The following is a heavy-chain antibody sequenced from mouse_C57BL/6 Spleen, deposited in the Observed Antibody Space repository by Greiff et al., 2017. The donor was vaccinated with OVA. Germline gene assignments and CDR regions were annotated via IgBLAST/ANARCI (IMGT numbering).Heavy chain of an antibody. J-gene: IGHJ1*03. CDR1: GFTFSDYG. Sequence: EVKLVESGGGLVKPGGSLKLSCAASGFTFSDYGMHWVRQAPEKGLEWVAYISRGSSTTYYADTVKGRFTISRDNAYNTLFLQLTSLTSEDTAMYYCARPGVTTGYFDVWGTGTTVTVSS. V-gene: IGHV5-17*01. CDR3: ARPGVTTGYFDV. D-gene: IGHD2-2*01. CDR2: ISRGSSTT.